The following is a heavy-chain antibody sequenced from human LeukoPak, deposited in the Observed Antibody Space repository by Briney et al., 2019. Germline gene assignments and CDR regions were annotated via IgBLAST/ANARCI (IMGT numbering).Heavy chain of an antibody. CDR2: IYYSGST. CDR1: GGSIGISGYY. CDR3: ARLYPSIAAAGAFDY. D-gene: IGHD6-13*01. Sequence: PSETLSLTCTVSGGSIGISGYYGAGIGQPPGRGLGGIGGIYYSGSTYYNPSLKSRVTISVDTSKNQFSLKLSSVTAADTAVYYCARLYPSIAAAGAFDYWGQGTLVTVSS. J-gene: IGHJ4*02. V-gene: IGHV4-39*01.